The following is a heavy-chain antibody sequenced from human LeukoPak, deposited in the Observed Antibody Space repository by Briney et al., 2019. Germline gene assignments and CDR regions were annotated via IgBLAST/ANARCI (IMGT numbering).Heavy chain of an antibody. CDR2: IYYSGST. Sequence: SETLSLTCTVSGGSISSSSYYWGWIRQPPGKGLEWIGSIYYSGSTYYNPSLKSRVTISVDTSKNQFSLKLSSVTAADTAVYYCARFAQSMTTVVRDWFDPWGQGTLVTVSS. J-gene: IGHJ5*02. V-gene: IGHV4-39*07. D-gene: IGHD4-23*01. CDR3: ARFAQSMTTVVRDWFDP. CDR1: GGSISSSSYY.